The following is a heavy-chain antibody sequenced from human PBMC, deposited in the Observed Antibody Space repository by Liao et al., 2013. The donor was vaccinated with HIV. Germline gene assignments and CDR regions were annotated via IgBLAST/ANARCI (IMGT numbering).Heavy chain of an antibody. Sequence: QLQLQESGPGLVKPSETLSLTCTVSGGAISTSNYYWGWIRQPPGKGLEWIGEMNHSGSTNYNPSLKSRVTISVDTSKNQFSLRLSSVTAADTAVYYCARVRSNYDRPYFDYWGQGTLVTVSS. CDR1: GGAISTSNYY. V-gene: IGHV4-39*07. J-gene: IGHJ4*02. CDR2: MNHSGST. CDR3: ARVRSNYDRPYFDY. D-gene: IGHD4-11*01.